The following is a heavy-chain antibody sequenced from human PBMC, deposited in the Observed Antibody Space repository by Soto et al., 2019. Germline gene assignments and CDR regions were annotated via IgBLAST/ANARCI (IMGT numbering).Heavy chain of an antibody. CDR2: VYYRGRS. J-gene: IGHJ4*02. CDR3: VSQRTTVPTQSYFDY. D-gene: IGHD4-17*01. V-gene: IGHV4-39*01. CDR1: GGSVTNSSYY. Sequence: SETLSLTCTVSGGSVTNSSYYWGWIRQSPGKGLEWIGSVYYRGRSYSKSSVKSRVTISVDTSKNRFSLSLNSVTASDTAVYFCVSQRTTVPTQSYFDYWGPGALVTVSS.